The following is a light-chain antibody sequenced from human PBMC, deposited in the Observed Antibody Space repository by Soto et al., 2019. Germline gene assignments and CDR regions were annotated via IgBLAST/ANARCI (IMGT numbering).Light chain of an antibody. Sequence: EKVMTQSPATLSVSPGERATLSCRASQSVSSNLAWYQQKPGQAPSLLIYGASTRATGIPARFSGSGSGTEFTLTISSLQSEDFAVYYCQQYNNCPPYTFGQGTKLEIK. V-gene: IGKV3-15*01. CDR1: QSVSSN. CDR3: QQYNNCPPYT. CDR2: GAS. J-gene: IGKJ2*01.